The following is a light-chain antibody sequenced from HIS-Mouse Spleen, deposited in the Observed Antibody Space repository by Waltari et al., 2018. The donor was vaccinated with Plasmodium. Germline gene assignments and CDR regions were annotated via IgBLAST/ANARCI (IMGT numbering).Light chain of an antibody. CDR2: GAS. J-gene: IGKJ3*01. CDR3: QQYNNWSFT. Sequence: EIVMTQSPATLSVSPGERATLSGRAGQSVSSNLAWYQQKPGQAPRLLVYGASTRATGIPARFSGSGSGTEFTLTISSLQSEDFAVYYCQQYNNWSFTFGPGTKVDIK. CDR1: QSVSSN. V-gene: IGKV3-15*01.